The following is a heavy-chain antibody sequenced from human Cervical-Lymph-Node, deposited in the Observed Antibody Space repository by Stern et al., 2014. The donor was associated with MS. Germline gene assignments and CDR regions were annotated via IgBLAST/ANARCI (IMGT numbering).Heavy chain of an antibody. CDR1: GFTFSSYS. V-gene: IGHV3-21*01. CDR3: ARGRGGNYRYYFDY. CDR2: ISSGGSYI. J-gene: IGHJ4*02. D-gene: IGHD4-23*01. Sequence: VQLVQSGGGLVKPGGSLRLSCAASGFTFSSYSMNWVRQAPGKGLARVASISSGGSYIYYADSLKGRLTISRDKDKNSLYLQMNSLRAEDTAVYYCARGRGGNYRYYFDYWGQGTLVTVST.